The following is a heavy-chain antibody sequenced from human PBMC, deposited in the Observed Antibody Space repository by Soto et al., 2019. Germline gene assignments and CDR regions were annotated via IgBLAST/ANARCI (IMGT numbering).Heavy chain of an antibody. Sequence: TLSLTCTVSGGSISSGDYYWSWIRQPPGKGLEWIGYIYYSGSTYYNPSLKSRVTISVDTSKNQFSLKLSSVTAADTAVYYCARDILTGYSGFDYWCQGNLVTISS. D-gene: IGHD3-9*01. J-gene: IGHJ4*02. CDR3: ARDILTGYSGFDY. V-gene: IGHV4-30-4*01. CDR1: GGSISSGDYY. CDR2: IYYSGST.